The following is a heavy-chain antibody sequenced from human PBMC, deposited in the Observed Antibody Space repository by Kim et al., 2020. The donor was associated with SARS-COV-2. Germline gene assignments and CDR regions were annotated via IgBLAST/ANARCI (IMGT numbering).Heavy chain of an antibody. Sequence: GGSLRLSCAASGFTFSSYGMHWVRQAPGKGLEWVAVISYDGSNKYYADSVKGRFTISRDNSKNTLYLQMNSLRAEDTAVYYCAKDLGEAVAFGGYYGMDVWGQGTTVTVSS. D-gene: IGHD6-19*01. V-gene: IGHV3-30*18. J-gene: IGHJ6*02. CDR3: AKDLGEAVAFGGYYGMDV. CDR2: ISYDGSNK. CDR1: GFTFSSYG.